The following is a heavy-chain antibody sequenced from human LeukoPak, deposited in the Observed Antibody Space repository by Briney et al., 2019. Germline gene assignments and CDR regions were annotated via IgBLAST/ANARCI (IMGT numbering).Heavy chain of an antibody. Sequence: SETLSLTCAVYGGSFSGYYWSWIRQPPGKGLEWIGEINHSGSTNYNPSPKSRVTISVDTSKNQFSLKLSSVTAADTAVYYCATTRGRGRFGEYVWGQGTTVTVSS. J-gene: IGHJ6*02. CDR1: GGSFSGYY. CDR3: ATTRGRGRFGEYV. D-gene: IGHD3-10*01. V-gene: IGHV4-34*01. CDR2: INHSGST.